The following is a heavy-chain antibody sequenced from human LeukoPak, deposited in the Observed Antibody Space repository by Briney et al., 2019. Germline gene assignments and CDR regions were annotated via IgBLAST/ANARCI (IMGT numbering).Heavy chain of an antibody. D-gene: IGHD2-2*01. CDR2: IYYSGST. V-gene: IGHV4-59*01. J-gene: IGHJ6*02. CDR1: GGSISSYY. Sequence: PSETLSLTCTVSGGSISSYYWSWIRQPPGKGLEWIGYIYYSGSTNYNPSLKSRVTISVDTSKNQFPLKLSSVTAADTAVYYCARVDRCSSTSRYRAYYGMDVWGQGTTVTVSS. CDR3: ARVDRCSSTSRYRAYYGMDV.